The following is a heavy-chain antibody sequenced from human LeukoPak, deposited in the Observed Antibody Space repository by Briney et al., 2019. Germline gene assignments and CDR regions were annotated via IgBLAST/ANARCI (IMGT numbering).Heavy chain of an antibody. V-gene: IGHV4-59*01. D-gene: IGHD6-13*01. Sequence: SETLSLTCTVSGGSISSYYWSWIRQPPGKGLEWIGYIYYSGSTNYNPSLKSRVTISVDTSQNQFSLKLSSVTAADTAVYYCASGVAAADFDYWGQGTLVTVSS. CDR1: GGSISSYY. CDR2: IYYSGST. J-gene: IGHJ4*02. CDR3: ASGVAAADFDY.